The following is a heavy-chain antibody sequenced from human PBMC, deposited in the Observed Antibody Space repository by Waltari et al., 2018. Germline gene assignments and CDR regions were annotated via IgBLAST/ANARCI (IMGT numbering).Heavy chain of an antibody. V-gene: IGHV3-23*01. CDR3: AKFGWELLY. D-gene: IGHD1-26*01. Sequence: EVQLLESGGGLVQPGGSLRLSCAASGFTFSSYAMSWVRQAPGKGLEWVSAISGSGGSTYDADSVKGRFTISRENSKNTLYLKMNSLRAEDTAGYYCAKFGWELLYWGQGTLVTVSS. J-gene: IGHJ4*02. CDR2: ISGSGGST. CDR1: GFTFSSYA.